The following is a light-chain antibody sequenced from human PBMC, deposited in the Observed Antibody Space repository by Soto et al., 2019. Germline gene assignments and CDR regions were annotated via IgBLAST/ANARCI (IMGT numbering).Light chain of an antibody. Sequence: DIVMTQSPLSLPVTPGEPASISCRSSQSLLHSNGYNYLHWYLQKPGQSPQLLIYLGSNRASGVPDRLGGSGSGTDFTLKISRVEAEDVGVYYCMQALQTPLFTFGPGTKVDIK. J-gene: IGKJ3*01. CDR2: LGS. V-gene: IGKV2-28*01. CDR3: MQALQTPLFT. CDR1: QSLLHSNGYNY.